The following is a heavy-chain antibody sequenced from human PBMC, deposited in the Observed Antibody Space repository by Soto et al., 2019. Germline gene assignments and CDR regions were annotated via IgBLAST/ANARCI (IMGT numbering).Heavy chain of an antibody. CDR3: ARGWYYDYIWGSYRYTIHDY. CDR2: INHSGST. Sequence: SETLSHTCAVYGGSFSGYYWSWIRQPPGKGLEWIGEINHSGSTNYNPSLKSRVTISVDTSKNQFSLKLSSVTAADTAVYYCARGWYYDYIWGSYRYTIHDYWGQGTLVTVSS. J-gene: IGHJ4*02. CDR1: GGSFSGYY. D-gene: IGHD3-16*02. V-gene: IGHV4-34*01.